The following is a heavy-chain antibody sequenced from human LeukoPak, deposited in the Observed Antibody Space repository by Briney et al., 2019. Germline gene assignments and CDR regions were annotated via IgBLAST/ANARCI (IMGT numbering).Heavy chain of an antibody. CDR1: GGSISRYY. V-gene: IGHV4-4*07. D-gene: IGHD3-3*01. CDR2: IYHSGST. Sequence: PSETLSLTCTVSGGSISRYYWSWIRQPAGKGLEWIGSIYHSGSTYYNPSLKSRVTISVDTSKNQFSLKLSSVTAADTAVYYCARATLYDFWSGYPYYFDYWGQGTLVTVSS. CDR3: ARATLYDFWSGYPYYFDY. J-gene: IGHJ4*02.